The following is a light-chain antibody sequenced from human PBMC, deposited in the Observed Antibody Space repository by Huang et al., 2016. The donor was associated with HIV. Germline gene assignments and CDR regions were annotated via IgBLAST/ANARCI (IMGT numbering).Light chain of an antibody. Sequence: EIVLTQSPGTLSVSPGERATLSCRASQSVDSAHLAWYQKTPGQAPRLLIYGTSSRAPGIPERVSGSGSGTDFTLSITRLEPEDFVVYYCQQYGTSPYNFGQGTKLEIK. CDR2: GTS. CDR1: QSVDSAH. J-gene: IGKJ2*01. CDR3: QQYGTSPYN. V-gene: IGKV3-20*01.